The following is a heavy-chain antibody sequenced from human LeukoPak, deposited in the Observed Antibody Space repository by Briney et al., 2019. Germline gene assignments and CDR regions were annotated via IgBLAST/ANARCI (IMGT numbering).Heavy chain of an antibody. V-gene: IGHV4-31*03. J-gene: IGHJ4*02. D-gene: IGHD4-17*01. CDR2: IYYSGST. CDR3: ARGDDYGDYLDY. CDR1: GGSISSGGYY. Sequence: PSQTLSLTCTVSGGSISSGGYYWSWIRQHPGKGLEWIGYIYYSGSTYYNPSLKSRVTISIDTSKNQFSLMLSSVTAADTAVYYCARGDDYGDYLDYWGQGTLVTVSS.